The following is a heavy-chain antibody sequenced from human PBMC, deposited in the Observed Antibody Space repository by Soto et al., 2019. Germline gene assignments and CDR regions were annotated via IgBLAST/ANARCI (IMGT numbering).Heavy chain of an antibody. Sequence: GGSLRLSCAASGFTFYNYGIHWVRQAPGKGLEWVAVISYDGSNKYYADSVKGRFTISRDNSKSTLYLQMNSLRAEDTAVYYCAKVFFGVPTPDPYYYSAMDVGGQGTRVTVSS. J-gene: IGHJ6*02. D-gene: IGHD3-3*01. V-gene: IGHV3-30*18. CDR3: AKVFFGVPTPDPYYYSAMDV. CDR2: ISYDGSNK. CDR1: GFTFYNYG.